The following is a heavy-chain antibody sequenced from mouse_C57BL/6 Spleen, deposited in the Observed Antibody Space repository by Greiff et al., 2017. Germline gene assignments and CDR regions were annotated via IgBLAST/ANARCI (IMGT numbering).Heavy chain of an antibody. D-gene: IGHD2-3*01. CDR1: GYAFTNYL. CDR2: FNPGSGGT. V-gene: IGHV1-54*01. Sequence: VQLQQSGAELVRPGTSVKVSCKASGYAFTNYLIEWVKQRPGQGLEWIGVFNPGSGGTNYNEKFKGKATLTADKSSSTAYMQLSSLTSEDSAVYFCARGGWLLRRYFDVWGTGTTVTVSS. CDR3: ARGGWLLRRYFDV. J-gene: IGHJ1*03.